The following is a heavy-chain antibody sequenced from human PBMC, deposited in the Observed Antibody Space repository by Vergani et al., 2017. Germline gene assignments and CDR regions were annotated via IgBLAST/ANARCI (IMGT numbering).Heavy chain of an antibody. D-gene: IGHD2-21*02. CDR2: ISSSSSYI. CDR3: ARVAAYCGGDCSRHY. V-gene: IGHV3-21*01. Sequence: EVQLVESGGGLVKPGGSLSLSCAASGFTFSSYSMNWVRQAPGKGLEWVSSISSSSSYIYYADSVKGRFTISRDNAKNSLYLQMNSLRAEDTAVYYCARVAAYCGGDCSRHYWGQGTLVTVSS. J-gene: IGHJ4*02. CDR1: GFTFSSYS.